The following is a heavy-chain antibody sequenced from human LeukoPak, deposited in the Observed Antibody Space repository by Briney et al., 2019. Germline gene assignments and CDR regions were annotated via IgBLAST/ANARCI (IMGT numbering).Heavy chain of an antibody. CDR1: GFTFSSYA. J-gene: IGHJ3*02. CDR2: ISYDGSNK. V-gene: IGHV3-30*18. D-gene: IGHD4-17*01. CDR3: AKRDRTVTHAFDI. Sequence: GGSLRLSCAASGFTFSSYAMHWVRQAPGKGLEWVALISYDGSNKYNADSVKGRFTISRDNSKNTLYLQMNSLRAEDTAVYYCAKRDRTVTHAFDIWGQGTMVTVSS.